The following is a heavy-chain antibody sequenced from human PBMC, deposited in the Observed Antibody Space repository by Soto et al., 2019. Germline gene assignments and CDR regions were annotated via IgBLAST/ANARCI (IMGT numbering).Heavy chain of an antibody. CDR1: GFTFSAYY. V-gene: IGHV3-11*01. Sequence: QVHLVESGGGLVTPGGSLRLSCAASGFTFSAYYMTWIRQAPGKGLEWVGYISGSGATIYYADSVRGRFTIFRDNVKNSLHLQMNNLRAEDTAVYYCARDIYPYSTGGDYWGQGTLVTVSS. CDR3: ARDIYPYSTGGDY. D-gene: IGHD4-4*01. J-gene: IGHJ4*02. CDR2: ISGSGATI.